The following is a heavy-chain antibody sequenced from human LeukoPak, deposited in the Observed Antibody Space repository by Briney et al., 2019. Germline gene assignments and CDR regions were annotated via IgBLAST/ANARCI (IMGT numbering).Heavy chain of an antibody. CDR2: ISSSSSYI. CDR1: GFTFSSYS. D-gene: IGHD6-19*01. J-gene: IGHJ4*02. Sequence: GGSLRLSCAASGFTFSSYSMNWVRQAPGKGLEWVSSISSSSSYIYYADSVKGRFTISRDNSKNTLYLQMNSLRAEDTAVYYCARGSSGWYYFDYWGQGTLVTVSS. V-gene: IGHV3-21*01. CDR3: ARGSSGWYYFDY.